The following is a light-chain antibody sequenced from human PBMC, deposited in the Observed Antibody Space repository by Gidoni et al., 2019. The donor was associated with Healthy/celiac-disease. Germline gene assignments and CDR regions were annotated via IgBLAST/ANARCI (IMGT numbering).Light chain of an antibody. Sequence: QSALTQPPSAPGPPGQSVTISCTGTPSDVGGYNYVSWNQHPGKAPKLMIYEVSKRPSGVPDRFSGSKSGNTASLTVCGLQAEDEADYYCSSYAGSNVYVFGTGTKVTVL. V-gene: IGLV2-8*01. CDR2: EVS. J-gene: IGLJ1*01. CDR1: PSDVGGYNY. CDR3: SSYAGSNVYV.